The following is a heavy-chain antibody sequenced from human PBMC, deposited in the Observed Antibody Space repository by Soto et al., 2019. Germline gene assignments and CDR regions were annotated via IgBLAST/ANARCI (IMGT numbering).Heavy chain of an antibody. CDR2: ISRSGDIR. CDR1: GFTFSRFG. V-gene: IGHV3-23*01. J-gene: IGHJ6*02. D-gene: IGHD6-6*01. Sequence: RGSLRLSCAASGFTFSRFGMPWVRQAPGKGLEWVSFISRSGDIRYYAGSVKGRFTVSRDNSMDTLYLEMNSLRVGDTAVYYCARNESSNIYGMDVWGQGTTVTVSS. CDR3: ARNESSNIYGMDV.